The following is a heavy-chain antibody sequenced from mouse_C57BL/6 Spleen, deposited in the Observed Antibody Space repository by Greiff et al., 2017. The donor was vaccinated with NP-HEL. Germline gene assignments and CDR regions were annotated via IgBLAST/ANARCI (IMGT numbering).Heavy chain of an antibody. D-gene: IGHD2-3*01. V-gene: IGHV1-82*01. CDR3: AREGGNGYYVRYAMDY. Sequence: VKLQESGPELVKPGASVKISCKASGYAFSSSWMNWVKQRPGKGLEWIGRIYPGDGDTNYNGKFKGTATLTADKSSSTAYMQLSSLTSEDSAVYFCAREGGNGYYVRYAMDYWGQGTSVTVSS. CDR1: GYAFSSSW. J-gene: IGHJ4*01. CDR2: IYPGDGDT.